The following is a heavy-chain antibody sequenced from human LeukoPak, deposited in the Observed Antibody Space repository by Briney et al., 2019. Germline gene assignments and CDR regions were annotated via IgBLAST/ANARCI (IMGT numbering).Heavy chain of an antibody. CDR1: GFTFSSYV. V-gene: IGHV3-33*01. CDR2: IWYDGSNK. Sequence: GGSLRLSCAASGFTFSSYVMHWVRQAPGKGLEWVAVIWYDGSNKYYADSVKGRFTISRDNSKNTLYLQMNSLRAEDTAVYYCARGQRGSSPDYWGQGTLVTVSS. J-gene: IGHJ4*02. D-gene: IGHD6-13*01. CDR3: ARGQRGSSPDY.